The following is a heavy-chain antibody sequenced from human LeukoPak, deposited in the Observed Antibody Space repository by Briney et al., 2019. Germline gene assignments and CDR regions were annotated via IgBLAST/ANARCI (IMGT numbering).Heavy chain of an antibody. J-gene: IGHJ4*02. CDR2: ISSSSSYI. V-gene: IGHV3-21*01. CDR1: GFTFSSYS. CDR3: ARYDSSSYCPFDY. Sequence: GGSLRLSCAASGFTFSSYSMNWVRQAPGRGLEWVSSISSSSSYIYYADSVKGRFTISRDNAKNSLYLQMNSLRAEDTAVYYCARYDSSSYCPFDYWGQGTLVTVSS. D-gene: IGHD3-22*01.